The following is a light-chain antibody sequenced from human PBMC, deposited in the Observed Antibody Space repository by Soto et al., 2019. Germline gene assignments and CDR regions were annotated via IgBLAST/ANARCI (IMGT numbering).Light chain of an antibody. CDR1: QSISSW. CDR2: DAS. J-gene: IGKJ1*01. V-gene: IGKV1-5*01. CDR3: QQYQRYWT. Sequence: DIQMTQSPSTRSASVVDRVTITFRASQSISSWLAWYQQKPGKAPKLLIYDASSLESGVPPRFTGSGSGTEFTLSISNLQPDDFATYYCQQYQRYWTFGHGTKVDIK.